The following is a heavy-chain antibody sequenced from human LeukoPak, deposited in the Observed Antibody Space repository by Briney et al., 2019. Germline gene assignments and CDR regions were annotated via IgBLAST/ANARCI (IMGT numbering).Heavy chain of an antibody. V-gene: IGHV3-7*01. J-gene: IGHJ4*02. CDR1: GLIFRSYW. CDR2: INQDGSEK. D-gene: IGHD5-24*01. CDR3: ARERDGRFFDY. Sequence: GGSLRLSCAVSGLIFRSYWMSWVRQAPGKGLERVANINQDGSEKYFVDSVKGRSTISRDNAKNSLHLQMNTLRAEDTAVYYCARERDGRFFDYWGQGTLVTVSS.